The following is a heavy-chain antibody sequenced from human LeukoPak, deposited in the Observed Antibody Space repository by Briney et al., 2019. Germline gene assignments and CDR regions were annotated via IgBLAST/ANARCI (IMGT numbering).Heavy chain of an antibody. J-gene: IGHJ4*02. V-gene: IGHV3-48*02. CDR1: GFTLSSYS. D-gene: IGHD6-19*01. CDR2: ISSGSTTI. Sequence: PGGSLRLSCATSGFTLSSYSMNWVRQAPGKGLEWISYISSGSTTIYYADSVKGPFTIPRDNAKNSLYLQMNSLRDEDTAVYYCARDVEQWLVRVYYFDYWGQGTLVTVSS. CDR3: ARDVEQWLVRVYYFDY.